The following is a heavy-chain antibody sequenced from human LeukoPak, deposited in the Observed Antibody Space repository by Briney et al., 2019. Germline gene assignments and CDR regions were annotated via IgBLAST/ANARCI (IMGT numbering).Heavy chain of an antibody. CDR2: LYNDAFGSTT. CDR3: ARELGGGGLHYFDY. Sequence: GGSLRLSCAGSGFTVSTNFMSWVRQAPGKGLEWVSTLYNDAFGSTTYYADSVTGRFTISRDNSQNTLFLQMSSLTAEGTAMYYCARELGGGGLHYFDYWGRGNLVTVSS. D-gene: IGHD3-16*01. J-gene: IGHJ4*02. V-gene: IGHV3-53*01. CDR1: GFTVSTNF.